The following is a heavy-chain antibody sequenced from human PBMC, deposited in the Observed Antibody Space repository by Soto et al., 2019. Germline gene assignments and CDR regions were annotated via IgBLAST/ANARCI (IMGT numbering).Heavy chain of an antibody. CDR3: ARGPTLLTGSGSYYNIRNYYYYYGMDV. Sequence: ASVKVSCKASGGTFSSYAISWVRQAPGQGLEWMGGIIPIFGTANYAQKFQGRVTITADESTSTAYMELSSLRSEDTAVYYCARGPTLLTGSGSYYNIRNYYYYYGMDVWGQGTTVTVSS. CDR1: GGTFSSYA. J-gene: IGHJ6*02. V-gene: IGHV1-69*13. CDR2: IIPIFGTA. D-gene: IGHD3-10*01.